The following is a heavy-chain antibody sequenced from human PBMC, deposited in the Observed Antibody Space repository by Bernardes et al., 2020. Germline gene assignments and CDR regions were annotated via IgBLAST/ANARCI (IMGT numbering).Heavy chain of an antibody. J-gene: IGHJ3*02. CDR3: AKINRFLDAFEI. CDR1: GFSFSSYA. V-gene: IGHV3-23*01. CDR2: VSGSGDDT. Sequence: GGSLRLSCAASGFSFSSYAMSWVRQAAGKGLEWVSTVSGSGDDTYYADSVMGRFTISRDNSKDTMYLQVNSLRAEDTAVYYCAKINRFLDAFEIWGQGTMVTVSS. D-gene: IGHD2-21*01.